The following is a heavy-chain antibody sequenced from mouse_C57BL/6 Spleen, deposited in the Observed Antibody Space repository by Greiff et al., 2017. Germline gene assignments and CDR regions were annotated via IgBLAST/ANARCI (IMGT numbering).Heavy chain of an antibody. Sequence: VQLQQSGPELVKPGASVKISCKASGYAFSSSWMNWVKQRPGKGLEWIGRIYPGDGDTNYNGKFKGKATLTADKSSSTAYMQLSSLTSEDSAVYFCARDTTVEGFAYWGQGTLVTVSA. CDR2: IYPGDGDT. CDR1: GYAFSSSW. D-gene: IGHD1-1*01. CDR3: ARDTTVEGFAY. J-gene: IGHJ3*01. V-gene: IGHV1-82*01.